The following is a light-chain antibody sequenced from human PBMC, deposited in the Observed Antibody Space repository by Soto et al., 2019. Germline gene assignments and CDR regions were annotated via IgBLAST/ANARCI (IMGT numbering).Light chain of an antibody. CDR3: SSYASSGAVV. CDR1: SSDVGAYNY. V-gene: IGLV2-14*01. Sequence: QSALTQPASVSGSPGQPITISCTGTSSDVGAYNYVSWYQLHPGKAPKLMIYEVNNRPSGVSHRFSGSKSGNTASLPFSGLQPEDEADYYCSSYASSGAVVFGGGTKLTVL. J-gene: IGLJ3*02. CDR2: EVN.